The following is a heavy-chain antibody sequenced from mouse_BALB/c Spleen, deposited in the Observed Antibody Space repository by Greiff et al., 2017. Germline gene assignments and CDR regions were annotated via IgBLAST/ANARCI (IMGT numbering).Heavy chain of an antibody. V-gene: IGHV5-6-4*01. CDR3: TRVGGGYAMDY. Sequence: EVQLVESGGGLVKPGGSLKLSCAASGFTFSSYTMSWVRQTPEKRLEWVATISSGGSYTYYPDSVKGRFTISRDNAKNTLYLQMSSLKSEDTAMYYCTRVGGGYAMDYWGQGTSVTVSS. J-gene: IGHJ4*01. CDR2: ISSGGSYT. CDR1: GFTFSSYT.